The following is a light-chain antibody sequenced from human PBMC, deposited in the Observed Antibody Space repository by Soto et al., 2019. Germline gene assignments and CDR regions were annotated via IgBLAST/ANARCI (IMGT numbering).Light chain of an antibody. Sequence: EIVLTQSPATLSLSPGERATLSCRASQSVSGYLVWYQQKPGQAPRLLIYEASTRATDIPARFSGSGTGTDFTLTINSLEPEDFAVYFCHQRSYWPWTFGQGTKVEIK. CDR1: QSVSGY. CDR3: HQRSYWPWT. V-gene: IGKV3-11*01. CDR2: EAS. J-gene: IGKJ1*01.